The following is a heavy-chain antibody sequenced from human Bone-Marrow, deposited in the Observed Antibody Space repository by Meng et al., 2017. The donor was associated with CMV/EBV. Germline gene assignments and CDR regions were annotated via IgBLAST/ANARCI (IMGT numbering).Heavy chain of an antibody. J-gene: IGHJ4*02. CDR1: GFTFSSYG. Sequence: GGSLRLSCAASGFTFSSYGMHWVRQAPGKGLEWVAFIRYDGSNKYYADSVKGRFTISRDNSNNTLYLQMNSRRAEDTAVYYGSTKGQWLADYWGQGTLVTVSS. V-gene: IGHV3-30*02. CDR3: STKGQWLADY. CDR2: IRYDGSNK. D-gene: IGHD6-19*01.